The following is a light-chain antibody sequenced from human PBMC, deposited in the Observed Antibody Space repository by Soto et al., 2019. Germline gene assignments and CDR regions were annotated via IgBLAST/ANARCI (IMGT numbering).Light chain of an antibody. CDR1: QSVSTY. CDR3: QQYENVWT. CDR2: GAS. J-gene: IGKJ1*01. Sequence: ELGMTQSPTTLYVSPGERATLSCRASQSVSTYLAWYQQKPGLAPRLLIYGASTRATGIPARFSGGGYGTEFTLTITSLQSEDCAGYYGQQYENVWTLGQGSKV. V-gene: IGKV3-15*01.